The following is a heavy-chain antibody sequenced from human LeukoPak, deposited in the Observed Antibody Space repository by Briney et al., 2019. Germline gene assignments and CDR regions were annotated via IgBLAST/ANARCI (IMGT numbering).Heavy chain of an antibody. Sequence: SVKVSCKASGGTFSSYAISWVRQAPGQGLEWMGGIIPIFGSANYAQKFQGRVTITTDESTSTAYMELSSLRSEDTAVYYCARGVVVPAAMGADYWGQGTLVTVSS. CDR3: ARGVVVPAAMGADY. CDR1: GGTFSSYA. CDR2: IIPIFGSA. J-gene: IGHJ4*02. V-gene: IGHV1-69*05. D-gene: IGHD2-2*01.